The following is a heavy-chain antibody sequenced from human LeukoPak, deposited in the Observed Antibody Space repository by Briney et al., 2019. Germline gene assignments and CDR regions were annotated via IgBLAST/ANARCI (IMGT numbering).Heavy chain of an antibody. J-gene: IGHJ4*02. Sequence: SETLSLTCTVSGGSISSGSYYWSWLRQPAGTGLEWIGRIYTSGSTNYNPSLKSRVTISVDTYKNQFSLKLSSVTAADTAVYYCASFVWSGYYFDYWGQGTLVTVSS. V-gene: IGHV4-61*02. CDR3: ASFVWSGYYFDY. CDR2: IYTSGST. D-gene: IGHD3-3*01. CDR1: GGSISSGSYY.